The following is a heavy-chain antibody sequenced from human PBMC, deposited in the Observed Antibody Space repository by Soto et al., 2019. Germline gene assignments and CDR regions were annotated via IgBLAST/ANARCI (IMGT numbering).Heavy chain of an antibody. D-gene: IGHD3-10*01. CDR3: ARGPFRPSAMDV. J-gene: IGHJ6*02. CDR2: TIPALGKT. V-gene: IGHV1-69*01. Sequence: VFTWVRPAPGQGLEWMGGTIPALGKTHYIEKFQGRVTITVDDATRTVYMEVRDLTSEDTAIYYCARGPFRPSAMDVWGQGTTVTVSS. CDR1: V.